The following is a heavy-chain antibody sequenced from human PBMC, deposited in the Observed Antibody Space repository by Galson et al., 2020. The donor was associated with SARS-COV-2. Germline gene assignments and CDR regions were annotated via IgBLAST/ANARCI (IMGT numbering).Heavy chain of an antibody. CDR1: GGTFSSYA. CDR3: ARRITMVRGVIINYYGMDV. D-gene: IGHD3-10*01. V-gene: IGHV1-69*10. Sequence: SVKVSCKASGGTFSSYAISWVRQAPGQGLEWMGGIIPILGIANYAQKFQGRVTITADKSTSTAYMELSSLRSEDTAVYYCARRITMVRGVIINYYGMDVWGQGTTVTVSS. CDR2: IIPILGIA. J-gene: IGHJ6*02.